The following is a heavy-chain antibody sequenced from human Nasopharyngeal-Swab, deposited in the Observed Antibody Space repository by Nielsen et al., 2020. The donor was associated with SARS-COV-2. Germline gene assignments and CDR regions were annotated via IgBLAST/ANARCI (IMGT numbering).Heavy chain of an antibody. CDR1: GGSISSSSYY. CDR3: ARIRRELLPIDY. Sequence: SETLSLTCTVSGGSISSSSYYWGWIRQPPGKGLEWIGSIYYSGSTYYNPSLKSRVTISVDTSKNQFSLKLSSVTAADTAVYYCARIRRELLPIDYWGQGTLVTVSS. J-gene: IGHJ4*02. D-gene: IGHD1-26*01. V-gene: IGHV4-39*07. CDR2: IYYSGST.